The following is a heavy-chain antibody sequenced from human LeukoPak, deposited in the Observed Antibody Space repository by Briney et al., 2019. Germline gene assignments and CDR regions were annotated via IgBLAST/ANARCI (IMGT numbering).Heavy chain of an antibody. D-gene: IGHD5-24*01. CDR2: IYHSGST. V-gene: IGHV4-30-2*01. CDR1: GGSVSSGSYY. J-gene: IGHJ4*02. CDR3: ARQLRRDGYNFRSLYYFDY. Sequence: PSETLSLTCTVSGGSVSSGSYYWSWIRQPPGKGLEWIVYIYHSGSTYYNPSLKSRVTISVDRSKNQFSLKLSSVTAADTAVYYCARQLRRDGYNFRSLYYFDYWGQGTLVTVSS.